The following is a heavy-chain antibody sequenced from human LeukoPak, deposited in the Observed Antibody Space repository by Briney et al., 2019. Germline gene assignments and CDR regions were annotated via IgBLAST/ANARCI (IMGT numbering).Heavy chain of an antibody. CDR3: ARAYYYHGGFDY. Sequence: GGSLRLSCAASGFTFSNYAMHWVRQAPGKGLEYVSAINENEGSTYYANSVKGRFTISRDNSKNTLYLQMGSLRTEDMAVYYCARAYYYHGGFDYWGQGTLVTVSS. CDR2: INENEGST. CDR1: GFTFSNYA. J-gene: IGHJ4*02. V-gene: IGHV3-64*01. D-gene: IGHD3-10*01.